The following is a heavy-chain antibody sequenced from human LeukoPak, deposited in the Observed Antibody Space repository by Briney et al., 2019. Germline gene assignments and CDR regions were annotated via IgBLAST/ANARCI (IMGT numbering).Heavy chain of an antibody. CDR1: GFTFSSNY. CDR3: ARAPRELLGFDY. J-gene: IGHJ4*02. D-gene: IGHD1-26*01. Sequence: GGSLRLSCAASGFTFSSNYMSWVRQAPGKGLEWVSVIYSGGSTYYADSVKGRFTISRDDSKNTLYLQMNSLRAEDTAVYYCARAPRELLGFDYWGQGTLVTVSS. V-gene: IGHV3-53*01. CDR2: IYSGGST.